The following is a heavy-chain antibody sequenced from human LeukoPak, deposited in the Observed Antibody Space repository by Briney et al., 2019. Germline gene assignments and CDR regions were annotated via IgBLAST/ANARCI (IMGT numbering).Heavy chain of an antibody. CDR2: FDPENGEA. J-gene: IGHJ4*02. Sequence: ASVKVSCKVSGYSLSELSMHWVRQAPGKGLEWMGGFDPENGEAVYAQKFQGRVTMTEDTSTDTSYMELNSLKSEDTAVYYCAAGGVYDLLDNWGQGTLVTVSS. CDR3: AAGGVYDLLDN. CDR1: GYSLSELS. V-gene: IGHV1-24*01. D-gene: IGHD2-8*01.